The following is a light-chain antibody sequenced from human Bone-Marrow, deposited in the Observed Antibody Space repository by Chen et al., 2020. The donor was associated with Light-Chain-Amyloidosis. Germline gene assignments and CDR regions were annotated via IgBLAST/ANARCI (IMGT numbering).Light chain of an antibody. CDR3: SSYTITNTRV. CDR2: EVT. CDR1: SSDVGGDNH. J-gene: IGLJ1*01. V-gene: IGLV2-14*01. Sequence: QSALTQPASVSGSPGQAITISCTGTSSDVGGDNHVSWYQQHPDKAPKLMIYEVTNRPSWVPDCVTGAKASNTASLTISRLQTEDEADYFCSSYTITNTRVFGSGTRVTVL.